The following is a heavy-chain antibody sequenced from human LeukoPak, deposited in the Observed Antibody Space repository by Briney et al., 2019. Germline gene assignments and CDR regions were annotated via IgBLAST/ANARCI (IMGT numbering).Heavy chain of an antibody. J-gene: IGHJ6*03. CDR3: ARGVVPAAIPLVSYYYMDV. V-gene: IGHV4-59*01. CDR2: IYYSGST. Sequence: PSETLSLTCTVSGGSISSYYWSWIRQPPGKGLEWIGYIYYSGSTNYNPSLKSRVTTSVDTSKNQFSLKLSSVTAADTAVYYCARGVVPAAIPLVSYYYMDVWGKGTTVTVSS. D-gene: IGHD2-2*01. CDR1: GGSISSYY.